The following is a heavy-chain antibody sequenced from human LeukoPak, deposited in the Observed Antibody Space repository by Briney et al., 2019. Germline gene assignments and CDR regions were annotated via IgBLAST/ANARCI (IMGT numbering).Heavy chain of an antibody. CDR2: INPSGGST. J-gene: IGHJ3*02. CDR1: GYTFTSYY. Sequence: ASVKVSCKASGYTFTSYYMHWVRQAPGQGLEWMGIINPSGGSTSYAQKFQGRVTMTRDTSTSTVYMELSSLRSEDTAVYYCARAKWELLGDDAFDIWGQGTMVTVSS. CDR3: ARAKWELLGDDAFDI. D-gene: IGHD1-26*01. V-gene: IGHV1-46*01.